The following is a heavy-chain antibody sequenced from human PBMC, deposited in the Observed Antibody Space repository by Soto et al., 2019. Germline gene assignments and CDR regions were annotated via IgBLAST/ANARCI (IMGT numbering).Heavy chain of an antibody. Sequence: SETLSLTCTVSGGSISSSSYYWAWIRQPPGKGLEWIGSIYYSGSTYYNPSLKSRVTISADTSKSQFSLKLTSVTAADTAVYYCASLFYYDASGFYHSFDYWGQGTLVT. CDR1: GGSISSSSYY. D-gene: IGHD3-22*01. CDR2: IYYSGST. CDR3: ASLFYYDASGFYHSFDY. J-gene: IGHJ4*02. V-gene: IGHV4-39*01.